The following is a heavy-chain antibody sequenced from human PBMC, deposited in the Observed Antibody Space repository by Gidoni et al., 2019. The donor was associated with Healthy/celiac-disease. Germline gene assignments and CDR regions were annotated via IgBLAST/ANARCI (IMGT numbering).Heavy chain of an antibody. J-gene: IGHJ4*02. Sequence: QLQLQESGSGLVKPSQTLSLTCAVSGCSISSGGYSWSWIRQPPGKGLEWIGYIYHSGSTYYNPSLKSRVTISVDRSKNQFALKLSSVTAADTAVYYCARAGYYYDSSGYYDYWGQGTLVTVSS. CDR3: ARAGYYYDSSGYYDY. V-gene: IGHV4-30-2*01. CDR2: IYHSGST. D-gene: IGHD3-22*01. CDR1: GCSISSGGYS.